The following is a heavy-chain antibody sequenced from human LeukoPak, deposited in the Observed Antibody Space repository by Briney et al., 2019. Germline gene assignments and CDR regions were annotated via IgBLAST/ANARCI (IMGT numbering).Heavy chain of an antibody. V-gene: IGHV6-1*01. CDR1: GDSVSSNTAA. Sequence: SQTLSLTCAISGDSVSSNTAAWNWIRQCPSGGLEWLGRTFYRSNWYDDYAASVKSRITINPDTSNNHFSLHLKSVTPEDTAVYYCAREVAGTWAFDIWGQGTRVTVSS. J-gene: IGHJ3*02. D-gene: IGHD6-19*01. CDR3: AREVAGTWAFDI. CDR2: TFYRSNWYD.